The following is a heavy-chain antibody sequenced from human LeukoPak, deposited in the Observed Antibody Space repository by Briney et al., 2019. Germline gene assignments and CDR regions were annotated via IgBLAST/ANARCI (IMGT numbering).Heavy chain of an antibody. V-gene: IGHV1-58*01. CDR2: IVVGSGNT. CDR1: GFTFTSSA. CDR3: AADGPGYCSSTSCLATPFDY. D-gene: IGHD2-2*01. Sequence: SVKVSCKASGFTFTSSAVQWVRQARGQRLEWIGWIVVGSGNTNYAQKFQERVTITRDMSTSTAYMELSSLRSEDTAVYYCAADGPGYCSSTSCLATPFDYWGQGTLVTVSS. J-gene: IGHJ4*02.